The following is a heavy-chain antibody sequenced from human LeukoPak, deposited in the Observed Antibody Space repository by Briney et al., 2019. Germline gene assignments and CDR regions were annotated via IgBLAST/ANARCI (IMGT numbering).Heavy chain of an antibody. CDR3: ARDGSWGDYQFYFYMDV. V-gene: IGHV3-23*01. D-gene: IGHD2-2*01. Sequence: GGSLRLSCEASGFTFRSFAMSWVRQAPGKGLEWLSGISASGHYIYQADSVKGRFTISRDNSKNTLYIEINSLRVEDAAVYYCARDGSWGDYQFYFYMDVWGKGTRVTVSS. CDR2: ISASGHYI. J-gene: IGHJ6*03. CDR1: GFTFRSFA.